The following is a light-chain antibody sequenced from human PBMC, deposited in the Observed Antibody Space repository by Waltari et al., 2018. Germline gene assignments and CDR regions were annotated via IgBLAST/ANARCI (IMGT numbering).Light chain of an antibody. CDR3: QQYESSSPYT. V-gene: IGKV1-5*03. Sequence: DIQMTQSPSTVSASVGDRVTITCRTSQNIGPWLAWYQQKPGRAPNHLIYRASSLQGGVPSRFSGSGSGTEFTLTITSLQPDDIATYYCQQYESSSPYTFGPGTKLEIK. CDR2: RAS. J-gene: IGKJ2*01. CDR1: QNIGPW.